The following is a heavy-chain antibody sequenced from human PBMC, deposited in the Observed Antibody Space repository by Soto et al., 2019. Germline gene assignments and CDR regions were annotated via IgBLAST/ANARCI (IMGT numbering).Heavy chain of an antibody. J-gene: IGHJ4*02. CDR1: GYTFTGYY. CDR2: INPNSGGT. CDR3: ARLAGYSSGWYSGYYFDY. V-gene: IGHV1-2*04. Sequence: WASVKVSCKASGYTFTGYYMHWVRQAPGQGLEWMGWINPNSGGTNYAQKFQGWVTMTRDTSISTAYMELSRLRSDDTAVYYCARLAGYSSGWYSGYYFDYWGQGTLVTVSS. D-gene: IGHD6-19*01.